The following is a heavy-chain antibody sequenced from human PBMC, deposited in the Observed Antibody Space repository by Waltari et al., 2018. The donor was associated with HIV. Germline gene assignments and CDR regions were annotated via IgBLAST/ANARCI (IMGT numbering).Heavy chain of an antibody. J-gene: IGHJ4*02. CDR1: GFTFGDYA. Sequence: EVQLVESGGGLVQPGRSLRLSCTASGFTFGDYAMSWFRQAPGKGLGWVSFIISKAYGGTTEYAASVKGRFTISRDDSKSIAYLQMNSLKTEDTAVYYCLPDYDILTGYLAFDYWGQGTLVTVSS. V-gene: IGHV3-49*03. CDR3: LPDYDILTGYLAFDY. D-gene: IGHD3-9*01. CDR2: IISKAYGGTT.